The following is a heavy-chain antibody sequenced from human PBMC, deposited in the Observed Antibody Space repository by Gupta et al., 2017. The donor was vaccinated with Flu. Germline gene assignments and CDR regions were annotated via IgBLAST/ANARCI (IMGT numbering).Heavy chain of an antibody. D-gene: IGHD3-22*01. CDR1: GGSISGHH. J-gene: IGHJ4*02. Sequence: QVQLHESGPGLVRPSETVSLTCAVSGGSISGHHWSWIRQPPGKKLEWIGYIYYIGNTNYNPSLKSRVSMSVDVSKNQLSLMLSSVTAADTTVYFCARVPEYYADSSGYYFDSWGQGTLVTVSS. V-gene: IGHV4-59*11. CDR2: IYYIGNT. CDR3: ARVPEYYADSSGYYFDS.